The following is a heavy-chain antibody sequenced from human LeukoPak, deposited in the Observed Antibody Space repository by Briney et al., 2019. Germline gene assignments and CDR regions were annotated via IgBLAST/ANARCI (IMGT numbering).Heavy chain of an antibody. V-gene: IGHV3-7*03. CDR1: GFTFGRHW. Sequence: PGGSLRLSCAASGFTFGRHWMSWVRQAPGKGLEWVAHMNQGGSETTNVDSVKGRFTISRDDAKNLVFLQMNSLRAEDTAVYHCVKGSRTDYDTNGYYDYFDYWGQGALVTVSS. CDR3: VKGSRTDYDTNGYYDYFDY. CDR2: MNQGGSET. D-gene: IGHD3-22*01. J-gene: IGHJ4*02.